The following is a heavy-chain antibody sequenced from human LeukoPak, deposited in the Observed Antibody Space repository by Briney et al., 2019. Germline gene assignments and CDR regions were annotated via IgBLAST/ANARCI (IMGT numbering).Heavy chain of an antibody. D-gene: IGHD3-16*01. V-gene: IGHV5-51*01. CDR3: ARPGGTHGSMPDY. J-gene: IGHJ4*02. CDR2: IYPGDSDT. Sequence: LGESLRISCKGSGYSFTSYWIGWVRQMPGKGLEWMGIIYPGDSDTRYSPSFQGQVTISADKSISTAYLQWSSLKASDTAMYYCARPGGTHGSMPDYWGQGTLVTVSS. CDR1: GYSFTSYW.